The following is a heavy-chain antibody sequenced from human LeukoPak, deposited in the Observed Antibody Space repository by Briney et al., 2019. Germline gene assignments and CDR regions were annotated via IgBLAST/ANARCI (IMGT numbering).Heavy chain of an antibody. CDR1: GFTFSSYA. V-gene: IGHV3-23*01. CDR2: ISGSGGST. CDR3: AKGPPDSSSWYRRTEG. D-gene: IGHD6-13*01. J-gene: IGHJ4*02. Sequence: GGSLRLSCAASGFTFSSYAMSWVRQAPGKGLEWVSGISGSGGSTYYADSVKGRFTISRDNSKNTLYLQMNSLRAEDTAVYYCAKGPPDSSSWYRRTEGWGQGTLVTVSS.